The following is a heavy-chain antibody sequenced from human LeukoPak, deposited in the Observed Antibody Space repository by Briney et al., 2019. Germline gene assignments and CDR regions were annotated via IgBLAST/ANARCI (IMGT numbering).Heavy chain of an antibody. V-gene: IGHV1-18*01. CDR1: GYTFTSYG. J-gene: IGHJ4*02. CDR2: ISALIGDA. CDR3: ARAVWELLN. Sequence: WASVKVSCKASGYTFTSYGISWVRQAPGQGLEWMAWISALIGDASYAQKLQGRVTMTTDTSTSTAYMELRSLRSDDTAVYYCARAVWELLNWGQGTLVTVSS. D-gene: IGHD1-26*01.